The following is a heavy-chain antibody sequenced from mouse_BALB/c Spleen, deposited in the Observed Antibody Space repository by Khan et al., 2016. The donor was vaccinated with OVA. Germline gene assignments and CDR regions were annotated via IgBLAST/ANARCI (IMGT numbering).Heavy chain of an antibody. Sequence: EVQLQQSGAELVKPGASVKLSCTASGFNIKDTYLHWVKQRPEQGLEWIGRIAPANGNTKYDPKFQGKATITADTSSNTSYLQLNSLTSEDTAVYYCAMSSYDPRDFEGWGAGTTVTGSS. V-gene: IGHV14-3*02. CDR2: IAPANGNT. J-gene: IGHJ1*01. CDR1: GFNIKDTY. D-gene: IGHD3-1*01. CDR3: AMSSYDPRDFEG.